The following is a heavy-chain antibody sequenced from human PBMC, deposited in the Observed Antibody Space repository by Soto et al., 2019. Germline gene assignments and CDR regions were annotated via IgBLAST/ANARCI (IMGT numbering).Heavy chain of an antibody. CDR2: IIPIFGTA. CDR3: ARGTGSGYYIGEFGHYYGMDV. J-gene: IGHJ6*02. V-gene: IGHV1-69*01. D-gene: IGHD3-3*01. CDR1: GGTFSSYA. Sequence: QVQLVQSGAEVKKPGSSVKVSCKASGGTFSSYAISWVRQAPGQGLEWMGGIIPIFGTANYAQKFQGRVTITADESTSTAYMELSSLRSEDTAVYYCARGTGSGYYIGEFGHYYGMDVWGQGTTVTVSS.